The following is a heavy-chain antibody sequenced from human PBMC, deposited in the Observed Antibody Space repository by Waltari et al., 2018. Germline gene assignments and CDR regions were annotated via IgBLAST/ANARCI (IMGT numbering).Heavy chain of an antibody. CDR1: GYSFTSYW. Sequence: EVQLVQSGAEVKKPGESLKISCKGSGYSFTSYWIGWVRQMPGKGLEWMGIIYPGDSDTRYSPSFQGQVTISADKSISTAYLQWSSLKASDTAMYYCARHQGDSSGYGRYYYYYMDVWGKGTTVTVSS. J-gene: IGHJ6*03. D-gene: IGHD3-22*01. V-gene: IGHV5-51*01. CDR2: IYPGDSDT. CDR3: ARHQGDSSGYGRYYYYYMDV.